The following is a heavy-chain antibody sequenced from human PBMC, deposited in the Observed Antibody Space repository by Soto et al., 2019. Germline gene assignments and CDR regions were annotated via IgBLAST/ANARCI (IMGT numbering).Heavy chain of an antibody. Sequence: LRLSCGVSGFTFNTYAMHWVRQAPGKGLEWVALLSYDGGNKHYAASVKGRFTISRDNSKNTLYLQMNSLRAEDTAVYYCAKVQGSSSIPYYYSMDVWGQGTTVTVSS. CDR1: GFTFNTYA. CDR3: AKVQGSSSIPYYYSMDV. J-gene: IGHJ6*02. V-gene: IGHV3-30*04. CDR2: LSYDGGNK. D-gene: IGHD6-6*01.